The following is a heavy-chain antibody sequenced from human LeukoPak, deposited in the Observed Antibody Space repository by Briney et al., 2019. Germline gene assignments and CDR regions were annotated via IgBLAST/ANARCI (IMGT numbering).Heavy chain of an antibody. CDR3: ARLTNYGGIPVGDFLDN. Sequence: SETLSLTCTVSGGSISNFYWSWIRQPPGKGLECIGYIYYSGTIKYNTSLKSRVTISLDTSKNQFSVKLSSVTAADTAVYYCARLTNYGGIPVGDFLDNWGQGSLVTVSS. CDR1: GGSISNFY. J-gene: IGHJ4*02. D-gene: IGHD4-23*01. CDR2: IYYSGTI. V-gene: IGHV4-59*08.